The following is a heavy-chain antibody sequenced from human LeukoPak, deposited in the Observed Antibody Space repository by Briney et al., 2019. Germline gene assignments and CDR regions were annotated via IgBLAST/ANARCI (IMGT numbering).Heavy chain of an antibody. CDR1: GFTFSSHG. V-gene: IGHV3-30*03. Sequence: GGSLRLSCAASGFTFSSHGMHWVRQAPGKGLEWVAVISYDGSNKYYADSVKGRFTISRDNSKNMMYLQMNSLRAEDTAVYYCARTSYDFWSFDYWGQGTLVTVSS. J-gene: IGHJ4*02. CDR3: ARTSYDFWSFDY. CDR2: ISYDGSNK. D-gene: IGHD3-3*01.